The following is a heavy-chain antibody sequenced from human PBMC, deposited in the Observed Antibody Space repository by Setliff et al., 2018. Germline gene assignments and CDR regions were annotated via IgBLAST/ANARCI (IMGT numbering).Heavy chain of an antibody. V-gene: IGHV3-23*01. CDR3: VRDNSPFSPGDL. CDR2: ISGSGGST. Sequence: PGGSLRLSCAASGFTFSSYAMSWVRQAPGKGLEWVSAISGSGGSTYYADSVKGRFTISRDNAKNSLYLQMNNLRVGDTAVYYCVRDNSPFSPGDLWGQGTVVTVSS. J-gene: IGHJ3*01. CDR1: GFTFSSYA. D-gene: IGHD2-21*01.